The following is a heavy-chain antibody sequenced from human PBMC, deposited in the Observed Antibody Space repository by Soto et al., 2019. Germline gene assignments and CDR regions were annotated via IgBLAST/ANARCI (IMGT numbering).Heavy chain of an antibody. V-gene: IGHV4-30-2*01. Sequence: SETLSLTCAVSGGSISSGGYSWSWIRQPPGKGLEWIGYIYHSGSTNYNPSLKSRVTISVDTSKNQFSLKLSSVTAADTAVYYCARDRYSYGPLDYWGQGTLVTVSS. CDR2: IYHSGST. CDR3: ARDRYSYGPLDY. D-gene: IGHD5-18*01. J-gene: IGHJ4*02. CDR1: GGSISSGGYS.